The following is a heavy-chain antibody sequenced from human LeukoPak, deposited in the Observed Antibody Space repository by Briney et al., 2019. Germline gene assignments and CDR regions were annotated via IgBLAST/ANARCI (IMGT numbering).Heavy chain of an antibody. CDR2: ISSSGTTI. Sequence: GGSLRLSCAASGFTFSNYEMNWVRQAPGKGLEWISYISSSGTTIYYADSVKGRFTISRDNAKNSLYLQMNSLRAEDTAVYYCARARGDYGEYFDHWGQGTLVTVSS. V-gene: IGHV3-48*03. J-gene: IGHJ4*02. CDR1: GFTFSNYE. CDR3: ARARGDYGEYFDH. D-gene: IGHD4-17*01.